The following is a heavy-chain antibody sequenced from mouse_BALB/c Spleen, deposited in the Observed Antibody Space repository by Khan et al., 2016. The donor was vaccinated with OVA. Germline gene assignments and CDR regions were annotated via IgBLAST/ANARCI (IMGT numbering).Heavy chain of an antibody. Sequence: QVQLQQSGPGLVQPSQSLSITCTVSGFSLTSYGVHWVRQSPGKGLEWLGVIWSAGSTDYNAAFIPRLNISKDNSKSQAFFKMNSLQANDTAIYYCARNYDYDEGLAYWGQGTLVTVSA. J-gene: IGHJ3*01. CDR1: GFSLTSYG. V-gene: IGHV2-2*02. CDR3: ARNYDYDEGLAY. CDR2: IWSAGST. D-gene: IGHD2-4*01.